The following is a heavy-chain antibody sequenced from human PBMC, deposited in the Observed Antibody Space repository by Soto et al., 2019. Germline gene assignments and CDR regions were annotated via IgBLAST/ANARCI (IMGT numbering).Heavy chain of an antibody. D-gene: IGHD3-3*01. Sequence: EVQLVESGGGLVQPGGSLRLSCAASGFTVSSNYMSLVRQAPGKGLEWVSVIYSGGSTYYADSVKGRFTISRDNSKNTLYLQMNSLRAEETAVYYCAREILGGYYYYYMDVWGKGTTVTVSS. CDR1: GFTVSSNY. CDR2: IYSGGST. V-gene: IGHV3-66*01. J-gene: IGHJ6*03. CDR3: AREILGGYYYYYMDV.